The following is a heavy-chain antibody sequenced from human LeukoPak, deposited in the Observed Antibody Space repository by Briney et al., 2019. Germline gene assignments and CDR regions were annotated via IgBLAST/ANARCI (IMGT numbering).Heavy chain of an antibody. CDR3: ARGWGPAYCGGDCHRHFDY. V-gene: IGHV4-34*11. CDR2: VYNTGST. Sequence: SETLSLTCAVYGGSFSGYSWNWIRQPPGKGLEWIGFVYNTGSTNYYSSLKSRVSISVDTSDNQFSLKLTSVTAADTAVYYCARGWGPAYCGGDCHRHFDYWGQGILVTVSS. J-gene: IGHJ4*02. CDR1: GGSFSGYS. D-gene: IGHD2-21*02.